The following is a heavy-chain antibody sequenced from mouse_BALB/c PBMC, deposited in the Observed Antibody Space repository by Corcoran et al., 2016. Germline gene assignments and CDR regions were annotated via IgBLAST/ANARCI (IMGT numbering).Heavy chain of an antibody. CDR3: SSGNYFDY. CDR1: GYTFTSYD. Sequence: LQTSGPELVKPGALVKISCKASGYTFTSYDINWVKPRPGQGLEWIGWIYPGDGSTKYNWKFKGKATLTADKSSSTAYRQLSSRPSENSAVYFWSSGNYFDYWGQGTTLTVSS. CDR2: IYPGDGST. V-gene: IGHV1S33*01. J-gene: IGHJ2*01. D-gene: IGHD1-3*01.